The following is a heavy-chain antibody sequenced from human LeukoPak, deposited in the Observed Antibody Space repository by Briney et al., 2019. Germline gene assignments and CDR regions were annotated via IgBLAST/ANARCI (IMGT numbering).Heavy chain of an antibody. CDR1: GGSIRSYY. Sequence: PSETLSLTCTVSGGSIRSYYWSWIRQPPGKGLEWIGYIYSSGTTNYNPSLKSRVTFPIDSTKNHFSLKLTSVRAADTAVYYCARLYGSGYYDGDFWGQGSLVTVSS. D-gene: IGHD6-25*01. CDR2: IYSSGTT. J-gene: IGHJ4*02. CDR3: ARLYGSGYYDGDF. V-gene: IGHV4-59*08.